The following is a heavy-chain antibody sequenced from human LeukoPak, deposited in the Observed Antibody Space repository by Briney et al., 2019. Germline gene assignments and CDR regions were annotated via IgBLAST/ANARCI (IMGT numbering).Heavy chain of an antibody. Sequence: ASVKVSCTASGYTFTSYAMNWVRQAPGQGLEWMGWNNTNTGNPTYAQGFTGRFVFSLDTSVSTAYLQISSLKAEDTAVYYCARAVLAAAGTSLYNWFDPWGQGTLVTVSS. CDR2: NNTNTGNP. J-gene: IGHJ5*02. D-gene: IGHD6-13*01. CDR1: GYTFTSYA. V-gene: IGHV7-4-1*02. CDR3: ARAVLAAAGTSLYNWFDP.